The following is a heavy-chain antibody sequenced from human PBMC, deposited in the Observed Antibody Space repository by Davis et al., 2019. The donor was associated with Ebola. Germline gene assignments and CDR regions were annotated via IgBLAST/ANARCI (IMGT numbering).Heavy chain of an antibody. Sequence: SVKVSCKTSAYTLRVYAITWVRQAPGQGLEWMGGFIPIFDRTNYAQKFQGRVTITADKSTSTAYMELRSLRSDDTAVYYCARDGYDILTGYYHFDYWGQGTLVTVSS. V-gene: IGHV1-69*06. CDR1: AYTLRVYA. J-gene: IGHJ4*02. CDR3: ARDGYDILTGYYHFDY. CDR2: FIPIFDRT. D-gene: IGHD3-9*01.